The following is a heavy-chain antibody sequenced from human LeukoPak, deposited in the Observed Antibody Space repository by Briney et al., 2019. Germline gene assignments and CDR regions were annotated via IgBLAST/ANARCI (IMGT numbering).Heavy chain of an antibody. CDR2: IYYSGST. V-gene: IGHV4-31*03. D-gene: IGHD3-9*01. J-gene: IGHJ5*02. CDR3: ARDMTDWWFDP. CDR1: GGSISSGGYY. Sequence: SETLSLTCTVSGGSISSGGYYWSWIRQHPGKGLEWIGYIYYSGSTHYNPSLKSRVTISVDTSKNQFSLKLSSVTAADTAVYYCARDMTDWWFDPRGQGTLVTVSS.